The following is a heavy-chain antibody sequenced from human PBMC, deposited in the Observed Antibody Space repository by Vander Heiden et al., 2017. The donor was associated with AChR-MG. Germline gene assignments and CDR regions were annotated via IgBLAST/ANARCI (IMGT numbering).Heavy chain of an antibody. CDR3: ARTVTTTWVGHYHYYMDV. J-gene: IGHJ6*03. Sequence: QVQLQQWGAGLLKPSETLSLTCAVYGGSFSGYYWSWIRQPPGKGLEWIGEINHSGSTNYNPSLKSRVTISVDTSKNQFSLKLSSVTAADTAVYYCARTVTTTWVGHYHYYMDVWGKGTTVTVSS. CDR2: INHSGST. V-gene: IGHV4-34*01. D-gene: IGHD4-17*01. CDR1: GGSFSGYY.